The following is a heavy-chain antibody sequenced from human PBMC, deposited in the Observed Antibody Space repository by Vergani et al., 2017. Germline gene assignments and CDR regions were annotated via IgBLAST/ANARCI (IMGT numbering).Heavy chain of an antibody. J-gene: IGHJ3*02. CDR3: ARDRTMVRGGINRGGAFDN. D-gene: IGHD3-10*01. Sequence: QVQLVQSGAEVKKPGSSVKVSCKASGGTFSSYAISWVRQAPGQGLEWMGGIIPMFGTANYAQKFQGRVTITADESTSTAYMELSSLRSEDTAVYYCARDRTMVRGGINRGGAFDNWGQGTMVTVSS. CDR1: GGTFSSYA. CDR2: IIPMFGTA. V-gene: IGHV1-69*01.